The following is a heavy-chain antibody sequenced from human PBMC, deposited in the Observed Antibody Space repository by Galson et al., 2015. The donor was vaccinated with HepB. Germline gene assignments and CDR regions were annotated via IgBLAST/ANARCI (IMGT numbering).Heavy chain of an antibody. Sequence: SLRPSCAASGFTVSSNYMSWVRQAPGKGLEWVSVIYSGGSTYYADSVKGRFTISRDNSKNTLYLQMNSLRAEDTAVYYCATHDSRDSGGAFDIWGQGTMVTGSS. V-gene: IGHV3-53*01. CDR2: IYSGGST. D-gene: IGHD3-22*01. CDR3: ATHDSRDSGGAFDI. J-gene: IGHJ3*02. CDR1: GFTVSSNY.